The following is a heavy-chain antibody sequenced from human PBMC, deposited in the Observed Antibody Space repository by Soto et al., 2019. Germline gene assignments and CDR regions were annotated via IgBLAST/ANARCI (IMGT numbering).Heavy chain of an antibody. V-gene: IGHV3-53*04. D-gene: IGHD4-17*01. CDR3: ARSYGDYTHYYYYCYMDV. J-gene: IGHJ6*03. CDR1: GFTVSSNY. Sequence: EVQLVESGGGLVQPGGSLRLSCAASGFTVSSNYMSWVRQAPGKGLEWVSVIYSGGSTYYADSVKGRFTISRHNSKNTLYLQMNSLRAEDTAVYYCARSYGDYTHYYYYCYMDVWGKGTTVTVSS. CDR2: IYSGGST.